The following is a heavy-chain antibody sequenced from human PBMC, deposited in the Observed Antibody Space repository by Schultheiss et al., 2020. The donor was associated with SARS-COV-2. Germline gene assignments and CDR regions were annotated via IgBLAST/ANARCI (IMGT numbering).Heavy chain of an antibody. V-gene: IGHV4-39*01. Sequence: GSLRLSCTVDNVSINTGGYYWGWIRQPPGKGLEWIGSIYYSGSTNYNPSLKSRVTISVDTSTNQFALKLNSVSAADTAVYYCARLGASSSWFDHWGQGTPVTVSS. CDR1: NVSINTGGYY. D-gene: IGHD6-13*01. J-gene: IGHJ5*02. CDR3: ARLGASSSWFDH. CDR2: IYYSGST.